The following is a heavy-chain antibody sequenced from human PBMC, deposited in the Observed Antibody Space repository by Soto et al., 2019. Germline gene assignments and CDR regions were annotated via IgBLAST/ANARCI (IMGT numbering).Heavy chain of an antibody. CDR2: ISSASSYT. CDR3: ARNSPTEVTPSAY. V-gene: IGHV3-11*03. CDR1: GFTFSDYY. Sequence: QVPLMESGGGLVKPGGSLRLSCAASGFTFSDYYMSWIRQAPGKGLEWVSCISSASSYTNYANSVEGRFTISRDNARNSLYLQMNSLRAEDTAVYYCARNSPTEVTPSAYWGQGTLVTVSS. J-gene: IGHJ4*02. D-gene: IGHD4-17*01.